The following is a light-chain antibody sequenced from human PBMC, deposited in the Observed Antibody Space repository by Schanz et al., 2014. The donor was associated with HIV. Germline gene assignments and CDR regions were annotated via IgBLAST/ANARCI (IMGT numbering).Light chain of an antibody. J-gene: IGLJ2*01. CDR3: SSYTSSSTLV. V-gene: IGLV2-14*02. CDR2: EGS. CDR1: SSDVGSYNL. Sequence: QSALTQPASVSGSPGQSITISCTGTSSDVGSYNLVSWYQQHPGKAPNLMIYEGSKRPSGGSNRFSGSKSCNTASLTISGLQAEDEADYYCSSYTSSSTLVFGGGTKLTVL.